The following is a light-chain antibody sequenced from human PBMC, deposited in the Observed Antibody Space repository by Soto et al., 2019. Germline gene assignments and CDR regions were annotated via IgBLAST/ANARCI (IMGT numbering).Light chain of an antibody. Sequence: EIVLTQSPGTLSLSPGGRATLSCRASQSVSRRLAWYQHRPGQSPRLLISGASMRASGVPVRFSGSGSGTDFTLTISRLEPEDFAVYYCQHYGETPITSGLGTRLEV. V-gene: IGKV3-20*01. CDR3: QHYGETPIT. CDR2: GAS. J-gene: IGKJ5*01. CDR1: QSVSRR.